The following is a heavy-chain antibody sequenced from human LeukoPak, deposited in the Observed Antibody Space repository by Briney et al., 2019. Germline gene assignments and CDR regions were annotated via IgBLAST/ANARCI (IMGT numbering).Heavy chain of an antibody. CDR3: AKDWAAAGTGYYYYYYGMDV. V-gene: IGHV3-30*18. Sequence: GRSLRLSCAASGFTFSSYGMHWVGQAQGKGLEWVAVISYDGSNKYYADSVKGRFTISRDNSKNTLYLQMNSLRAEDTAVYYCAKDWAAAGTGYYYYYYGMDVWGQGATVTVSS. J-gene: IGHJ6*02. CDR2: ISYDGSNK. D-gene: IGHD6-13*01. CDR1: GFTFSSYG.